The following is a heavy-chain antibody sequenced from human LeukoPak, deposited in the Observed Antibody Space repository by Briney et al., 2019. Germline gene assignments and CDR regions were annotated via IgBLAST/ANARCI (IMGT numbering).Heavy chain of an antibody. CDR3: AKTRSSNYYDSSAFDY. V-gene: IGHV3-30*18. D-gene: IGHD3-22*01. CDR1: GFTFSSYG. J-gene: IGHJ4*02. CDR2: ISYDGSNK. Sequence: GGSLRLSCAASGFTFSSYGMHWVRQAPGKGLEWVAVISYDGSNKYYADSVKGRFTISRDNSKNTLYLQMNSLRAEDTAVYYCAKTRSSNYYDSSAFDYWGQGTLVTVSS.